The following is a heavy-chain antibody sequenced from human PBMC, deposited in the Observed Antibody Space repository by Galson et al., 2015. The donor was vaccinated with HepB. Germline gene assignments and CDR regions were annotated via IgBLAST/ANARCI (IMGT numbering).Heavy chain of an antibody. Sequence: SLRLSCAASGFTFRNYASSWVRQAPGKGLEWVSGISGTGGRTYYADSVKGRFTISRDNSNNTLYLQMNRLRAEHTAVYYCAQGWEAYAYTTSHRHWGQGTLVTVSS. CDR1: GFTFRNYA. D-gene: IGHD3-16*01. CDR3: AQGWEAYAYTTSHRH. CDR2: ISGTGGRT. V-gene: IGHV3-23*01. J-gene: IGHJ1*01.